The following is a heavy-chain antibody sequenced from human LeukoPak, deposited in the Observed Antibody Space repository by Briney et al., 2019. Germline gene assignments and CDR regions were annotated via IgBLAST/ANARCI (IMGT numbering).Heavy chain of an antibody. J-gene: IGHJ3*02. Sequence: GGSLRLSCAASGFTFSSYAMSWVRQAPGKGLEWVSAISGSGGSTYYADSVKGRFTISRDNSKNTLYLQMNSLRAEDTAVYYCPKTTFKVSDYESSGYYSLEVFDIWGQGTRVTVSS. V-gene: IGHV3-23*01. CDR2: ISGSGGST. D-gene: IGHD3-22*01. CDR1: GFTFSSYA. CDR3: PKTTFKVSDYESSGYYSLEVFDI.